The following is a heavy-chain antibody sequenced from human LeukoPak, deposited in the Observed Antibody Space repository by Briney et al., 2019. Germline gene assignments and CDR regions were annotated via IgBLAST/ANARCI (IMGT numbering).Heavy chain of an antibody. Sequence: GGSLRLSCVASGFTFSSYGMHWVRQAPGKGLEWVAFIRYDGSNKCYADSVKGRFTISRDNSKNTLYLQMNSLGAEDTAVYYCARDPTAAAGYDYWGQGTLVTVSS. J-gene: IGHJ4*02. V-gene: IGHV3-30*02. CDR1: GFTFSSYG. CDR2: IRYDGSNK. D-gene: IGHD6-13*01. CDR3: ARDPTAAAGYDY.